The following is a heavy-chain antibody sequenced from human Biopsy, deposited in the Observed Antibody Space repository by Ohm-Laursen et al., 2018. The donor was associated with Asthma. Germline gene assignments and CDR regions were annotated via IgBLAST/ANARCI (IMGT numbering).Heavy chain of an antibody. CDR3: ASPTYCSGSSCINNYYYALDV. J-gene: IGHJ6*02. D-gene: IGHD2-15*01. V-gene: IGHV1-69*13. Sequence: SVKVSCKTSGYTFNSAGITWVRQAPGQGLEWMGGIIPMFGTTNYAQKFQGRVTITADESTSTAYMELSSLRSDDTAVYYCASPTYCSGSSCINNYYYALDVWSQGTTVTVSS. CDR1: GYTFNSAG. CDR2: IIPMFGTT.